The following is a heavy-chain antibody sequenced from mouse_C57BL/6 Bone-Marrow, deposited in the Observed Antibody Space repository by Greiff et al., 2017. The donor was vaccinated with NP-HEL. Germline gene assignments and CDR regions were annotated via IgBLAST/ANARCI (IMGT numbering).Heavy chain of an antibody. D-gene: IGHD5-1-1*01. CDR3: TRGTLYLYFDY. V-gene: IGHV1-15*01. CDR2: IDPETGGT. Sequence: QVQLKQSGAELVRPGASVTLSCKASGYTFTDYEMHWVKQTPVHGLEWIGAIDPETGGTAYNQKFKGKAILTADKSSSTAYMELRSLTSEDSAVYYCTRGTLYLYFDYWGQGTTLTVSS. J-gene: IGHJ2*01. CDR1: GYTFTDYE.